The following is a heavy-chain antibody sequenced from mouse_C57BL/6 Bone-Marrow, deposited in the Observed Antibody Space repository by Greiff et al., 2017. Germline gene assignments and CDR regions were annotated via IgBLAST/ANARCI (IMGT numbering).Heavy chain of an antibody. Sequence: QVQLKQSGAELARPGASVKLSCKASGYTFTSYGISWVKQRTGQGLEWIGEIYPRSGNTYYNEKFKGKDTLTADKSSSTAYMELRSLTSEDSAVYFCARALITTVVAKYFDVWGTGTTVTVSS. CDR3: ARALITTVVAKYFDV. V-gene: IGHV1-81*01. J-gene: IGHJ1*03. CDR2: IYPRSGNT. CDR1: GYTFTSYG. D-gene: IGHD1-1*01.